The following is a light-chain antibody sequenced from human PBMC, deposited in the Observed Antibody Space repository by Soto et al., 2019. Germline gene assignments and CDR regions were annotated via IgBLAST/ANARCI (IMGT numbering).Light chain of an antibody. V-gene: IGKV1-33*01. Sequence: DIQMTQSPSSLSASVGERVTITCQASQDIRNYLTWYQQKPGKAPKILIYAASNLGTGVPSRFSGSGSVTDFTFTISSLQPEDIATYYCQQYGNVPKTFGPGTKVDIK. CDR3: QQYGNVPKT. CDR2: AAS. CDR1: QDIRNY. J-gene: IGKJ1*01.